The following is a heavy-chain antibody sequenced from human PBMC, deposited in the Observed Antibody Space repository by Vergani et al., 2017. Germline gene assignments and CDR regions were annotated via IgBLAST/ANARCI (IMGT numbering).Heavy chain of an antibody. Sequence: VQLVESGGGLVQPGGSLRLSCAASGFTFSSYGMHWVRQAPGKGLEWVAVIWYDGSNKYYADSVKGRFTISRDNSKNTLYLQMNSLRAEDTAVYYCAKVLRAREYFQHWGQGTLVTVSS. D-gene: IGHD5/OR15-5a*01. V-gene: IGHV3-33*06. CDR3: AKVLRAREYFQH. CDR1: GFTFSSYG. CDR2: IWYDGSNK. J-gene: IGHJ1*01.